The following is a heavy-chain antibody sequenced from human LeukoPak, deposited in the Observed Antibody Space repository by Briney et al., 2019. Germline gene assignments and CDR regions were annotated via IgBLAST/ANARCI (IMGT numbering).Heavy chain of an antibody. CDR1: GFTFSSYA. J-gene: IGHJ4*02. CDR3: AKGSYDDSSGYYSFDY. D-gene: IGHD3-22*01. CDR2: INGGGGRT. V-gene: IGHV3-23*01. Sequence: GGSLRLSCAASGFTFSSYAMSWVRQAPGKGLEWVSAINGGGGRTYYADSGKGRFTVFRDNSKNSLYLQMNSLRAGDTAVYYCAKGSYDDSSGYYSFDYSGQGTLVTVSS.